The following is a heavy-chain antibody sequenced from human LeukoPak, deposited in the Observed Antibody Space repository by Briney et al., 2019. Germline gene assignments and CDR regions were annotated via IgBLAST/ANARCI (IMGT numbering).Heavy chain of an antibody. CDR2: INTEGGST. V-gene: IGHV3-74*01. J-gene: IGHJ4*02. D-gene: IGHD6-13*01. Sequence: PGGSLRLSCGASGFTFSRYWMHWVRQAPGKGLVWLSRINTEGGSTNYADSVKGRFTISRDNAKNTLYLQLNSLRADDTAVYYCARGAAPDLYYFDYWAQGTLVTVST. CDR1: GFTFSRYW. CDR3: ARGAAPDLYYFDY.